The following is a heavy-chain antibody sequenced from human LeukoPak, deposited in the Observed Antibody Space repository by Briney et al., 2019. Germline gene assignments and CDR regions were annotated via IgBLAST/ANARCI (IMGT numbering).Heavy chain of an antibody. CDR2: ISSNGGST. CDR3: ARDGESGYSYGRFDY. CDR1: GFTFSSYA. Sequence: PGGSLRLPCAASGFTFSSYAMHWVRQAPGKGLEYVSAISSNGGSTYYANSVKGRFTISRDNSKNTLYLQMGSLRAEDMAVYYCARDGESGYSYGRFDYWGQGTLVTVSS. V-gene: IGHV3-64*01. D-gene: IGHD5-18*01. J-gene: IGHJ4*02.